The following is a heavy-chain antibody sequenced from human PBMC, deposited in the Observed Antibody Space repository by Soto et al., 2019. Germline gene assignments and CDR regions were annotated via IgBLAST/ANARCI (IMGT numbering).Heavy chain of an antibody. V-gene: IGHV4-61*08. Sequence: SETLSLTCTVSGGSVSSGDYYWSWIRQPPGKGLEWIGYTYYSGNTNYNPSLKSRVIISADTSENLFSLKLTSVTAADTAVYYCARIPVDTSMIYWLDPWGQGTLVTVSS. CDR2: TYYSGNT. CDR3: ARIPVDTSMIYWLDP. D-gene: IGHD5-18*01. CDR1: GGSVSSGDYY. J-gene: IGHJ5*02.